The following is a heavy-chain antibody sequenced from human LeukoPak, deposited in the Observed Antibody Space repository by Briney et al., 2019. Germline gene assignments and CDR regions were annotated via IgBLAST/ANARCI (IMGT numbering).Heavy chain of an antibody. CDR2: IYDSGST. V-gene: IGHV4-38-2*02. CDR3: ARNSPSPVVTPYRPFDY. J-gene: IGHJ4*02. D-gene: IGHD4-23*01. CDR1: GYSISSGYY. Sequence: SETLSLTCTVSGYSISSGYYWGWIRQPPGKGLEWIGYIYDSGSTNYNPSLKSRVTISVDTSKNQFSLKLSSVTAADTAVYYCARNSPSPVVTPYRPFDYWGQGTLVTVSS.